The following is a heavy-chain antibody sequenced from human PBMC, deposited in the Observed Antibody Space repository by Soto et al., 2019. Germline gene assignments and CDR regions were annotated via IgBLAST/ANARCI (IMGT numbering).Heavy chain of an antibody. Sequence: QVQLQQWGAGLLKPSETLSLTCAVYGGSFRGYYWSWIRQPPGKGLEWIGEINHSGSTNYNPALKSRVTISVDTSKNQFSLKLSSVTGADTAVYYGARHGDYSGMDVWGQGTTVTVSS. J-gene: IGHJ6*02. CDR3: ARHGDYSGMDV. CDR2: INHSGST. D-gene: IGHD3-16*01. CDR1: GGSFRGYY. V-gene: IGHV4-34*01.